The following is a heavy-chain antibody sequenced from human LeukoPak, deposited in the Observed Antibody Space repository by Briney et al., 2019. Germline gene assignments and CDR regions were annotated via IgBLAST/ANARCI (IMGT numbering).Heavy chain of an antibody. D-gene: IGHD2-15*01. J-gene: IGHJ6*02. CDR3: ARDIVVVVAATTTYYYGMDV. CDR1: GYTFTIYA. CDR2: INAGNGNT. Sequence: ASVKVSCKASGYTFTIYAMHWVRQAPGQRLEWMGWINAGNGNTKYSQKFQGRVTITRDTSASTAYMELSSLRSEDTAVYYCARDIVVVVAATTTYYYGMDVWGQGTTVTVSS. V-gene: IGHV1-3*01.